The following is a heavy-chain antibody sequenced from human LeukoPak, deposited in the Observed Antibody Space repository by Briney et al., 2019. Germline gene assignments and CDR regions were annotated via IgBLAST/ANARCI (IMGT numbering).Heavy chain of an antibody. CDR3: ARFNFPPHAGFDP. CDR1: GGSISSGGYY. V-gene: IGHV4-30-2*01. Sequence: SQTLSLTCTVSGGSISSGGYYWSWIRQPPGKGLEWNGYIYHSGSTYYNPSLKSRVTISVDRSKNQFSLKLSSVTAADTAVYYCARFNFPPHAGFDPWGQGTLVTVSS. CDR2: IYHSGST. J-gene: IGHJ5*02. D-gene: IGHD1-20*01.